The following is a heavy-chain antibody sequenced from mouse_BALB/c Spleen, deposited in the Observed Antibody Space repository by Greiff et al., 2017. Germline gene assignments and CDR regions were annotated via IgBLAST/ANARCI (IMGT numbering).Heavy chain of an antibody. D-gene: IGHD2-1*01. V-gene: IGHV14-3*02. Sequence: EVKLVESGAELVKPGASVKLSCTVSGFNIKDTYIHWVKQRPEQGLEWIGRIDPANGNTKNDPKFQGKATITADTSSNTAYLQLSSLTSEDTAVYYCALVAGGGNYFAYWGQGTLVTVSA. CDR2: IDPANGNT. CDR3: ALVAGGGNYFAY. J-gene: IGHJ3*01. CDR1: GFNIKDTY.